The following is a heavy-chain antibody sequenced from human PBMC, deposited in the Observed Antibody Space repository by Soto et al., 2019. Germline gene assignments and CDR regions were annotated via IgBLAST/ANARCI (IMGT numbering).Heavy chain of an antibody. CDR1: GFAFSDYP. Sequence: EVHLLESGGGVVQPGKSLKISCATSGFAFSDYPMTWVRQPPGQGLEWVSGISASGEKQYYADSVKGRLTISRDNSKNTLSLQMNSLRVEDTGIYYCAKLEWLEFGGDYWGQGTLVSVSS. J-gene: IGHJ4*02. CDR2: ISASGEKQ. V-gene: IGHV3-23*01. D-gene: IGHD6-19*01. CDR3: AKLEWLEFGGDY.